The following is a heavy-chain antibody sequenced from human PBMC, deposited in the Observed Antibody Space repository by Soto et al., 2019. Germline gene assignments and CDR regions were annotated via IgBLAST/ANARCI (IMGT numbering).Heavy chain of an antibody. CDR3: ARGATTFPGDFVDS. D-gene: IGHD4-17*01. J-gene: IGHJ4*02. V-gene: IGHV4-31*03. CDR1: GGSVNSGGYY. Sequence: QVQLHESGPGLVKPSQTLSLTCTVSGGSVNSGGYYWTWIRQHPGKGLEWIGYIYYSGTAYYNPSLNRRVSISLDPSKNQFSLKLSSVTAADTAVYYCARGATTFPGDFVDSWAQGTLVTVSS. CDR2: IYYSGTA.